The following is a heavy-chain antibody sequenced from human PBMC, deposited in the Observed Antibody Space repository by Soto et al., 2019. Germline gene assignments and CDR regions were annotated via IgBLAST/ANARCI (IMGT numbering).Heavy chain of an antibody. D-gene: IGHD2-2*01. CDR1: GFSFSDYS. CDR3: ARDLHQILSHKHYYYYLDV. Sequence: QVHLVESGGDLVKPGGSLRLSCVASGFSFSDYSMTWMRQAPGGGLDFVAFISNTAITDYYADSVKGRFTISRDNARNSVYLPMDSMRAADAAVYYCARDLHQILSHKHYYYYLDVWGTATTVTVSS. J-gene: IGHJ6*03. CDR2: ISNTAITD. V-gene: IGHV3-11*01.